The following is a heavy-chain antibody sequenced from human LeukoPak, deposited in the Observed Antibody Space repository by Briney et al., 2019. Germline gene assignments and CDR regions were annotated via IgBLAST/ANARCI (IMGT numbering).Heavy chain of an antibody. CDR1: GFTFSSYS. J-gene: IGHJ3*02. D-gene: IGHD3-22*01. CDR3: AREPTPSNYYDSSGPRYAFDI. V-gene: IGHV3-21*01. CDR2: ISSSGSYI. Sequence: GGSLRLSCAASGFTFSSYSMNWVRQAPGKGLEWVSSISSSGSYIYYADSVKGRFTISRDNAKNSLYPQMNSLRAEDTAVYYCAREPTPSNYYDSSGPRYAFDIWGQGTMVTVSS.